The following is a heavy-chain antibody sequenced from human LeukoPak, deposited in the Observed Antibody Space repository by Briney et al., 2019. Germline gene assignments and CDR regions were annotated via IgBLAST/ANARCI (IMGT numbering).Heavy chain of an antibody. CDR2: IYTSGST. D-gene: IGHD2-15*01. V-gene: IGHV4-61*02. J-gene: IGHJ4*02. CDR1: GGSISSGSYY. Sequence: SETLSLTCTVSGGSISSGSYYWSWIRQPAGKGLEWIGRIYTSGSTNYNPSLKSRVTISVDTSKNQFSLKLSSVTAADTAVYYCARDGGREVVGFYCSGGSCYPKGPHFDYWGQGTLVTVSS. CDR3: ARDGGREVVGFYCSGGSCYPKGPHFDY.